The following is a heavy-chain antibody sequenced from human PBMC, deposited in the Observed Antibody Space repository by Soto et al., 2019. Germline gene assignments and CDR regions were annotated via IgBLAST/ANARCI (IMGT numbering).Heavy chain of an antibody. Sequence: PGGSLRLSCAASGFTVSSNYMSWVRQAPGKGLEWVSVIYSGGSTYYADSVKGRFTISRDNSKNTLYLQMNSLGAEDTAVYYCARDPAAVAGPGGLGYWGQGTLVTVSS. V-gene: IGHV3-53*01. CDR2: IYSGGST. J-gene: IGHJ4*02. D-gene: IGHD6-19*01. CDR3: ARDPAAVAGPGGLGY. CDR1: GFTVSSNY.